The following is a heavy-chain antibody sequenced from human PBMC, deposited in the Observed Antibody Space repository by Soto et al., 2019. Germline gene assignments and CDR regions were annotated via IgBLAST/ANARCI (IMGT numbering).Heavy chain of an antibody. V-gene: IGHV3-23*01. J-gene: IGHJ2*01. CDR1: GFTFSSYA. D-gene: IGHD6-19*01. Sequence: EVQLLESGGGLVQPGGSLRLSCAASGFTFSSYAMSWVRQAPGKGLEWVSAISGSGGSTYYADSVKGRFTISRDNSKNTLYLQMNSLRAEDTAVYYCAKVPLSHSSCWYGYFDLCGRGTLVTVSS. CDR2: ISGSGGST. CDR3: AKVPLSHSSCWYGYFDL.